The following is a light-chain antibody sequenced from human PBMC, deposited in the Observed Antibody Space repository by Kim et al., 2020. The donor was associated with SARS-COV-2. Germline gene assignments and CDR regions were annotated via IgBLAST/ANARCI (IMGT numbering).Light chain of an antibody. CDR2: AAS. J-gene: IGKJ4*01. CDR1: QGISSY. V-gene: IGKV1-9*01. CDR3: QQLNSYPRLT. Sequence: DIQLTQSPSFLSASVGDRVTITCRASQGISSYLAWYQQKPGKAPNLLIYAASTLQSGVPSRFSGSGSGTEFTLTISSLQPEDFATYYCQQLNSYPRLTFGVGTKVEIK.